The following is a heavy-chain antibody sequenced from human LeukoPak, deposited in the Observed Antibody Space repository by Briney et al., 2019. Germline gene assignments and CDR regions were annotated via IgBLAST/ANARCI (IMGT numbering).Heavy chain of an antibody. CDR1: GGSISSGGYY. Sequence: SQTLSLTCTVSGGSISSGGYYWSWIRQPPGKGLEWIGYIYYSGSTYYNPSLKSRVTISVDTSKNQFSLKLSSVTAADTAVYYCARVFDGPITMIVVEGDAFDIWGQGTMVTVSS. CDR2: IYYSGST. CDR3: ARVFDGPITMIVVEGDAFDI. D-gene: IGHD3-22*01. J-gene: IGHJ3*02. V-gene: IGHV4-31*03.